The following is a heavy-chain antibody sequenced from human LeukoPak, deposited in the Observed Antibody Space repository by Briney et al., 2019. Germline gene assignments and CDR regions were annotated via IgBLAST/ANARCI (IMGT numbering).Heavy chain of an antibody. J-gene: IGHJ4*02. CDR2: ISYDGSDK. CDR3: AKSKRGYSGGWYEYYFDY. V-gene: IGHV3-30*18. Sequence: GRSLRLSRAASGFTFSNYGMHWVRQAPGKGLEWVAVISYDGSDKYYADSVKGRFTISRDNSKNTLYLQMNSLRAEDTAVYYCAKSKRGYSGGWYEYYFDYWGQGTLVTVSS. CDR1: GFTFSNYG. D-gene: IGHD6-19*01.